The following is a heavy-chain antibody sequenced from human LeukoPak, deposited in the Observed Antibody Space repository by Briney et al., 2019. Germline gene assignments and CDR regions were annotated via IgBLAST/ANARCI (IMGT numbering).Heavy chain of an antibody. CDR1: GYTFTGYY. D-gene: IGHD1-26*01. CDR3: ARGSGSYGPLYYYYMDV. V-gene: IGHV1-2*02. CDR2: INPNSGGT. J-gene: IGHJ6*03. Sequence: ASVKVSCKASGYTFTGYYMHWVRQAPGQGLEWMGWINPNSGGTNYAQKLQGRATMTTDTSTSTAYMELRSLRSEDTAVYYCARGSGSYGPLYYYYMDVWGKGTTVTISS.